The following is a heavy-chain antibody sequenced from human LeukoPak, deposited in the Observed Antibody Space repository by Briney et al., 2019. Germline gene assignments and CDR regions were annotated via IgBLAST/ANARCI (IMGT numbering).Heavy chain of an antibody. V-gene: IGHV1-2*02. J-gene: IGHJ6*03. CDR3: ARGGLGYCSSTSCYAGYYYYYYMDV. Sequence: ASVKVSCKASGYTFTGYYMHWVRQAPGQGLEWMGWINPNSGGTNYAQKFQGRVTMTRDTSISTAYMELSRLRSDDTAVYYCARGGLGYCSSTSCYAGYYYYYYMDVWGKGTTVTVSS. D-gene: IGHD2-2*01. CDR2: INPNSGGT. CDR1: GYTFTGYY.